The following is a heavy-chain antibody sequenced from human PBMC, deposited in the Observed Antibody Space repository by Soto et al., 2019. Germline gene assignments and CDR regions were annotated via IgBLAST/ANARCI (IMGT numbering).Heavy chain of an antibody. J-gene: IGHJ4*02. D-gene: IGHD2-21*01. CDR3: ARETNSGSFDY. CDR2: IYSGGRT. Sequence: EVQLVESGGGLIQPGGSLRLSCAASGFSVSSNYMSWVRQAPGKGLEWVSVIYSGGRTYYADSVKGRFTISRDNSKNTLYLHMNSLRAEDTAVYYCARETNSGSFDYWGQGTLVTVSS. V-gene: IGHV3-53*01. CDR1: GFSVSSNY.